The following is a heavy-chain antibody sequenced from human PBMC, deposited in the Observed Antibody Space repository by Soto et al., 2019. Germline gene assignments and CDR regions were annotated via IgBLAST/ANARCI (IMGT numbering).Heavy chain of an antibody. CDR2: ISGSGGST. Sequence: PGGSLRLSCAASGFTFSSYAMSWVRQAPGKGLEWVSAISGSGGSTYYADSVKGRFTISRDNSKNTLYLQMNSLRAEDTAVYYYAKFLDYGSGIYRNLAVDYWGQGTLVTV. V-gene: IGHV3-23*01. CDR3: AKFLDYGSGIYRNLAVDY. CDR1: GFTFSSYA. D-gene: IGHD3-10*01. J-gene: IGHJ4*02.